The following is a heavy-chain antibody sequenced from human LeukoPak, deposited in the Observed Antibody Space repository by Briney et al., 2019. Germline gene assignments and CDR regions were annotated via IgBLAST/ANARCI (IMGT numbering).Heavy chain of an antibody. CDR3: ARDVAVANPYYFDY. Sequence: ASVKVSCKASGYTFTGYYMHWVRQAPGQGLEWMGWINPNSGGTKYAQKFQVRVTMTRDTSISTAYMELSRLRSDDTAVYYCARDVAVANPYYFDYWGQGTLVTVSS. CDR1: GYTFTGYY. V-gene: IGHV1-2*02. CDR2: INPNSGGT. D-gene: IGHD6-19*01. J-gene: IGHJ4*02.